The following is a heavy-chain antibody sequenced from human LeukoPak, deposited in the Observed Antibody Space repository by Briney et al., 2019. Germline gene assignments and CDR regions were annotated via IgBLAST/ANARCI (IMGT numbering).Heavy chain of an antibody. CDR3: ARDGYSGSDAL. CDR2: INHSGST. CDR1: GGPFNDYY. D-gene: IGHD5-12*01. J-gene: IGHJ4*02. Sequence: SETLSLTCAVYGGPFNDYYWNWLRQPPGKGLEWIGEINHSGSTNYHPSYKSRVTISLDTSQNQFSLKLSSVTAADTAVYYCARDGYSGSDALWGQGTLVTVSS. V-gene: IGHV4-34*01.